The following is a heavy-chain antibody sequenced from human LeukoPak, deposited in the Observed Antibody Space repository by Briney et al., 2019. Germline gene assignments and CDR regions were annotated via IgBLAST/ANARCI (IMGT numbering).Heavy chain of an antibody. CDR3: ARHRQYSSSSLYY. V-gene: IGHV4-59*11. CDR1: GDSIGSHY. CDR2: IFYVGST. Sequence: PSETLSLTCTVSGDSIGSHYWSWIRQPPGKGLEWIGYIFYVGSTNYNPSLKSRVTISVDTSKNQFSLKLNSVTAADTAVYYCARHRQYSSSSLYYWGQGTLVTVSS. D-gene: IGHD6-6*01. J-gene: IGHJ4*02.